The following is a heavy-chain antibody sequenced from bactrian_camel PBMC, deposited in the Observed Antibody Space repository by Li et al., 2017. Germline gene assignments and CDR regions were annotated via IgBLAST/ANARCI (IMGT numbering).Heavy chain of an antibody. V-gene: IGHV3S40*01. Sequence: VQLVESGGGLVQPGGSLRLSCAASGFTTNYNCMGWFRQAPGKEREGVATIYIGADSTDSTYYADSVKGRFTVSQDSAKNTVFLRMTSLKPEDTATYYCARTDASYVDDDETTSKCWGRGTQVTVS. CDR3: ARTDASYVDDDETTSKC. D-gene: IGHD5*01. CDR1: GFTTNYNC. CDR2: IYIGADSTDST. J-gene: IGHJ4*01.